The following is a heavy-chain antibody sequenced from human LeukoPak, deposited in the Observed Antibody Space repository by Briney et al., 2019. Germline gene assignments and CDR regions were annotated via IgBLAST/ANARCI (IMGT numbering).Heavy chain of an antibody. J-gene: IGHJ3*02. V-gene: IGHV3-23*01. D-gene: IGHD3-22*01. CDR3: ARDPSYYYDSSGYYYGGDAFDI. Sequence: GGSLRLSCAASGFTFSNYGMSWVRQAPGKGLEWVSGISGSGDSTFYADSVKGRFTISRDNAKNSLYLQMNSLRAEDTAVYYCARDPSYYYDSSGYYYGGDAFDIWGQGTMVTVSS. CDR2: ISGSGDST. CDR1: GFTFSNYG.